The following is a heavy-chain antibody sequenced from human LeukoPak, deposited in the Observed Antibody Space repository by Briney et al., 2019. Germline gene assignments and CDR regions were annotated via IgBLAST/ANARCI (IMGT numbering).Heavy chain of an antibody. D-gene: IGHD3-3*01. V-gene: IGHV3-49*03. CDR1: GFTFGDYA. CDR3: TRVSDFWSGYYPYYFDY. Sequence: GGSLRLSCTASGFTFGDYAMSWFRQAPGKGLEWVGFIRSKAYGGTTEYAASVKGRFTISRGDSKSIAYLQMNSLKTEDTAVYYCTRVSDFWSGYYPYYFDYWGQGTLVTVSS. J-gene: IGHJ4*02. CDR2: IRSKAYGGTT.